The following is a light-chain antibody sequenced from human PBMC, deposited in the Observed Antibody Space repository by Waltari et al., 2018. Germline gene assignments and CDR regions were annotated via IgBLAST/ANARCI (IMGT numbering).Light chain of an antibody. CDR2: VAS. Sequence: DIQMTQSPSSLSASVGDRVTITCRASQSISSYLNWYQQKPGKAAKRLIYVASSLESGVPSRFSGSGSGTDFTLTISSLQPEDFATYYCQQSYSTPWTFGQGTKVEIK. CDR3: QQSYSTPWT. J-gene: IGKJ1*01. V-gene: IGKV1-39*01. CDR1: QSISSY.